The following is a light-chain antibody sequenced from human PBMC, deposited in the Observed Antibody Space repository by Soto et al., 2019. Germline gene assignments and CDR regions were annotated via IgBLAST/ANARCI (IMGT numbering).Light chain of an antibody. J-gene: IGKJ1*01. CDR2: KAS. Sequence: DIQMTQSPSTLYASVGDRVTITCRASQSISSWLAWYQQKPGKAPKLLIYKASSLESGVPSRFIGSGSGTEFTLTISSLQPDDFATYYCQQYNSYSWTFGQGTKVDIK. CDR1: QSISSW. CDR3: QQYNSYSWT. V-gene: IGKV1-5*03.